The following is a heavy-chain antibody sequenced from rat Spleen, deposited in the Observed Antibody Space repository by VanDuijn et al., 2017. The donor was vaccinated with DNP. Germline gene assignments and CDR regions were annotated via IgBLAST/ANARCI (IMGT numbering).Heavy chain of an antibody. CDR3: VRWNSGHFDY. D-gene: IGHD4-3*01. J-gene: IGHJ2*01. CDR2: INTSGENT. V-gene: IGHV5-46*01. Sequence: EVQLVESGGGLVQPGRSMKLSCAASGFTFSSFPMAWVRQAPTKGLEWVAIINTSGENTYYRDSVKGRFTISRYNTKSTLYLQMNSLRSEDMATYYCVRWNSGHFDYWGQGVMVTVSS. CDR1: GFTFSSFP.